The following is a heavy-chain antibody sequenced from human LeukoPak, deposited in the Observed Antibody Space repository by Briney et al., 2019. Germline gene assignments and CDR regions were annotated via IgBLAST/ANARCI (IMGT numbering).Heavy chain of an antibody. CDR3: ARGGYWVLGYYYGMDV. D-gene: IGHD3-16*01. Sequence: PGGSLRLSCVASGFIVSNNYMSWVRQAPGKGLEWIGEINHSGSTNYNPSLKSRVTISVDTSKNQFSLKLSSVTAADTAVYYCARGGYWVLGYYYGMDVWGQGTTVTVSS. V-gene: IGHV4-34*01. J-gene: IGHJ6*02. CDR2: INHSGST. CDR1: GFIVSNNY.